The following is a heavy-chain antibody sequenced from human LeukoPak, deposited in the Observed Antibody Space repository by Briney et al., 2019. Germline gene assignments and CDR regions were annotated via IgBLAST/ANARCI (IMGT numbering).Heavy chain of an antibody. CDR3: AKDNSGSSTGGYYFDS. CDR1: GFTFSSYA. CDR2: ISGSGGST. J-gene: IGHJ4*02. V-gene: IGHV3-23*01. D-gene: IGHD1-26*01. Sequence: GGSLRLSCAASGFTFSSYAMSWVRQAPGKGLEWVSAISGSGGSTYYADSVKGRFTISRDNSKNTLYLQMNSLRAEDTAVYYCAKDNSGSSTGGYYFDSWGQGTLVTVSS.